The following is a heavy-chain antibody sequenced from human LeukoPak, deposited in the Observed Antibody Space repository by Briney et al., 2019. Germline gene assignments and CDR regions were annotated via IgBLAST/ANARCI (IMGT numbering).Heavy chain of an antibody. CDR3: VREGEGPLSKDFDY. CDR2: IGPHSTFT. CDR1: GFTFTDHY. Sequence: GASVKVSCKSSGFTFTDHYIHWVRPGPGQGLEWMGYIGPHSTFTSSPQEFQGRVTMTRDASMSTAYMELTRLTSDDTAVYYCVREGEGPLSKDFDYWGQGTLVTVSS. D-gene: IGHD2/OR15-2a*01. V-gene: IGHV1-2*02. J-gene: IGHJ4*02.